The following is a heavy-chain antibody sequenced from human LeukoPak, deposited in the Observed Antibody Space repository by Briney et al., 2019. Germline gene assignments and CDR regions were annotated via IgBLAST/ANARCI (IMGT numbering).Heavy chain of an antibody. Sequence: SETLSLTCTVSGGSISSYYWSWIRQPPGKGLEWIGYIYTSGSTNYNPSLKSRVTISVDTSKNQFSLKLSSVTAADTAVYYCARHGWNYVRGWFDPWGQGTLVTVSS. D-gene: IGHD1-7*01. CDR2: IYTSGST. J-gene: IGHJ5*02. V-gene: IGHV4-4*09. CDR1: GGSISSYY. CDR3: ARHGWNYVRGWFDP.